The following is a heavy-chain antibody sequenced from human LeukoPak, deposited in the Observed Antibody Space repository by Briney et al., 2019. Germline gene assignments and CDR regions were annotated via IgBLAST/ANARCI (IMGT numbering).Heavy chain of an antibody. D-gene: IGHD3-16*01. J-gene: IGHJ4*02. Sequence: PGGSLRLSCATSGFTYSSYAMSWVRQAPGKGLEWVSTISGSGGTTYYADSVKGRFTISRDNSKNTLYLQMNSLRAEDTAVYYCASPQIATFAYWGQGALVTVSS. CDR2: ISGSGGTT. V-gene: IGHV3-23*01. CDR1: GFTYSSYA. CDR3: ASPQIATFAY.